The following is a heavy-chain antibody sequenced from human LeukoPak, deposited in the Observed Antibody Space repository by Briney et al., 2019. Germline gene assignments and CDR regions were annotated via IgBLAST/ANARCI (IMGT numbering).Heavy chain of an antibody. V-gene: IGHV3-23*01. CDR1: GFTFSTYA. CDR2: ISGSGVTT. J-gene: IGHJ4*02. CDR3: AKVLRHNYYDSSGYFDY. D-gene: IGHD3-22*01. Sequence: GGSLRLSCAASGFTFSTYAMTWVRQAPGKGLEWVSAISGSGVTTYYADSVRGRFTSSRDNSKNTLYLQMNSLRAEDTAVYYCAKVLRHNYYDSSGYFDYWGQGTLVTVSS.